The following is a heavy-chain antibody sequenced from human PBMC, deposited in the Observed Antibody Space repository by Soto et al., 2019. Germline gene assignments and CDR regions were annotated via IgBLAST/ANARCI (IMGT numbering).Heavy chain of an antibody. Sequence: QVQLQQWGAGLLKPSETLSLTCAVYGGFVSSGSYYWSWIRQPPEKALEWIGEMSHSGGTHFNPSLKSRVIISVDTFKNQFSLKMSSVTAADTALYYCARVERGTATTVVDAFDIWGPGTMVTVSS. CDR3: ARVERGTATTVVDAFDI. D-gene: IGHD1-1*01. V-gene: IGHV4-34*01. CDR1: GGFVSSGSYY. CDR2: MSHSGGT. J-gene: IGHJ3*02.